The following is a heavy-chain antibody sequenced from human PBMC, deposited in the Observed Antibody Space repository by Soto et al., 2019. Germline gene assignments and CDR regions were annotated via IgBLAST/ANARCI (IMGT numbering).Heavy chain of an antibody. V-gene: IGHV3-21*01. CDR2: ISTSSSYI. CDR3: ARGQAFSYGSSALDI. J-gene: IGHJ3*02. Sequence: EVQLVESGVRLVKPGGSLRLSCVGSGFTFSSYNINWVRQAPGKGLEWVSSISTSSSYIFYSDSVKARFTISRDNAKTSLYLQMNSLRGEDTAVYFCARGQAFSYGSSALDIWGLATRVTVPS. D-gene: IGHD3-16*01. CDR1: GFTFSSYN.